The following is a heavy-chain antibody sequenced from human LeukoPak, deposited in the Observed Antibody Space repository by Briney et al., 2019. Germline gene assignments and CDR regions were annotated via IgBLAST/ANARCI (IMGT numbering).Heavy chain of an antibody. J-gene: IGHJ4*02. CDR1: GFTFSSYA. D-gene: IGHD1-14*01. Sequence: GGSLRLSCAASGFTFSSYAMSWVRQAPGEGLEWVSAITSSGGNTYYAVSVKGRFTISRDNSKNTLYLQMNSLRADDTAVYYCARPGADWGQGTLVTVSS. CDR3: ARPGAD. V-gene: IGHV3-23*01. CDR2: ITSSGGNT.